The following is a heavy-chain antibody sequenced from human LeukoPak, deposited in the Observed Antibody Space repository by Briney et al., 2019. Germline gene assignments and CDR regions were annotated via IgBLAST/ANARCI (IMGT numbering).Heavy chain of an antibody. J-gene: IGHJ5*02. Sequence: ASVKVSCKASGGTFSSYAISWVRQAPGQGLEWMGWMNPNSGNTGYAQKFQGRVTMTRDTSISTAYMELSRLRSDDTAVYYCASPGLVVSDNWFDPWGQGTLVTVSS. CDR2: MNPNSGNT. CDR3: ASPGLVVSDNWFDP. V-gene: IGHV1-8*02. D-gene: IGHD3-22*01. CDR1: GGTFSSYA.